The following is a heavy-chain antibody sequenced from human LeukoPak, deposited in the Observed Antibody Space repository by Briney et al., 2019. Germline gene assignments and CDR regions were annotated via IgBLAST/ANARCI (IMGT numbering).Heavy chain of an antibody. D-gene: IGHD6-6*01. CDR2: IYPGDSDT. CDR3: ARREYPGSSVDV. Sequence: GESLQISCQGSGYSFTSHWIGWVRQMPGKGLEWMGIIYPGDSDTRYSPSFQGQVTISVDKSINTAFLQWSSLKASDSAMYYCARREYPGSSVDVWGQGTTVTVSS. CDR1: GYSFTSHW. V-gene: IGHV5-51*01. J-gene: IGHJ6*02.